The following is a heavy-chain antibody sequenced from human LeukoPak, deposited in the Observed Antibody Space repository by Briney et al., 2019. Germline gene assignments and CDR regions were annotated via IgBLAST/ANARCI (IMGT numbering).Heavy chain of an antibody. CDR2: IYYSGGT. V-gene: IGHV4-59*01. Sequence: PSETLSLTCTVSGCSFSSYYWSWIRQPPGKGLEWIWYIYYSGGTNYNPSLKSRVTISVDTSKNQFSLKLRSVTAADTAVYYCARLGTTGNDYWGQGTLVTVSS. J-gene: IGHJ4*02. CDR3: ARLGTTGNDY. D-gene: IGHD2/OR15-2a*01. CDR1: GCSFSSYY.